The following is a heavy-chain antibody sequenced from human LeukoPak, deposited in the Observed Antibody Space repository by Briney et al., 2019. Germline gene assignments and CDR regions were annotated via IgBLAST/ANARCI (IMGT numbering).Heavy chain of an antibody. D-gene: IGHD6-13*01. CDR1: GFTFSSYG. J-gene: IGHJ4*02. CDR3: AKDLIAAATEQKGNY. Sequence: GGSLRLSCAASGFTFSSYGMHWVRQAPGKGLEWVAVISYDGSNKYYADSVKGRFTISRDNSKNTLYLQVNSLRAEDTAVYYCAKDLIAAATEQKGNYWGQGTLVTVSP. CDR2: ISYDGSNK. V-gene: IGHV3-30*18.